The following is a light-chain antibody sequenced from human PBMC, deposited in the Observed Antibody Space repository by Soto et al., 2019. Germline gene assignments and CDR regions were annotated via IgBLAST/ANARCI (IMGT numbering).Light chain of an antibody. Sequence: DIQMTRSPSTLSASVGDRVTITCRASQSISSWLAWYQQKPGKAPKLLIYDASSLESGVPSRFSGSGSGTEFTLTISSLQPDDFATYYCQQYETFGQGTKVEIK. V-gene: IGKV1-5*01. CDR1: QSISSW. CDR2: DAS. J-gene: IGKJ1*01. CDR3: QQYET.